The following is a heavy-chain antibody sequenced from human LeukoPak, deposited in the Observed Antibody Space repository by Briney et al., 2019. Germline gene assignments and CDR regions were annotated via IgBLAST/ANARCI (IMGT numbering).Heavy chain of an antibody. V-gene: IGHV3-33*01. CDR1: GFTFSSYG. Sequence: PGRSLRLSCAASGFTFSSYGMHWVRQAPGKGLEWVAVIWYDGSNKYYADSVKGRFTISRDNSKNTLYLQMNSLRAEDTAVYYCARDSADCSSTSCSAEYYFDYWGQGTLVTVSS. CDR2: IWYDGSNK. D-gene: IGHD2-2*01. J-gene: IGHJ4*02. CDR3: ARDSADCSSTSCSAEYYFDY.